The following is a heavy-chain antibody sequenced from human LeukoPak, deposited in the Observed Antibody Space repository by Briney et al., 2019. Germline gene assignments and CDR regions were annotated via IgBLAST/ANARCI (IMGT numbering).Heavy chain of an antibody. CDR2: ISSNGSTI. CDR3: ARENPYSSSSGSFDY. J-gene: IGHJ4*02. V-gene: IGHV3-11*04. D-gene: IGHD6-6*01. CDR1: GFTFSDYY. Sequence: GGSLRLSCAASGFTFSDYYMSWIRQAPGKGLEWVSYISSNGSTIYYADSVKGRFTISRDNAKNSLYLQMNSLRAEDTAVYYCARENPYSSSSGSFDYWGQGTLVTVSS.